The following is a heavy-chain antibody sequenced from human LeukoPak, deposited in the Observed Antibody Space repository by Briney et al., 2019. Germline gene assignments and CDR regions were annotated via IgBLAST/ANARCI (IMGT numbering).Heavy chain of an antibody. CDR1: GGSISSSNW. D-gene: IGHD5-24*01. CDR2: IYHSGST. Sequence: PSGTLSLTCAVSGGSISSSNWWSWVRRPPGKGLEWIGEIYHSGSTNYNPSLKSRVTISVDKSKNQFSLKLSSVTAADTAVYYCASPRRDGSDGAFDIWGQGTMVTVSS. V-gene: IGHV4-4*02. CDR3: ASPRRDGSDGAFDI. J-gene: IGHJ3*02.